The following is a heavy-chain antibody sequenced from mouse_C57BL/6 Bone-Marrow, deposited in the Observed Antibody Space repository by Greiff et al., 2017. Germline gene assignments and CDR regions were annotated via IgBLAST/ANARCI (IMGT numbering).Heavy chain of an antibody. CDR3: ARDPLYGNYDY. V-gene: IGHV5-6*01. D-gene: IGHD2-1*01. CDR2: ISSGGSYT. CDR1: GFTFSSYG. Sequence: DVHLVESGGDLVKPGGSLKLSCAASGFTFSSYGMSWVRQTPDKRLEWVATISSGGSYTYYPDSVKGRFTISRDNAKNTLYLQMSSLKSEDTAMYYCARDPLYGNYDYWCQGTTLTVSS. J-gene: IGHJ2*01.